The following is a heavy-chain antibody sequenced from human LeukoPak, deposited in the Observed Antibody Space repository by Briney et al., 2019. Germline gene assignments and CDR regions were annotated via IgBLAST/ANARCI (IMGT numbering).Heavy chain of an antibody. Sequence: QSEGSLRLSCAASGFTFSSYAMSWVRQAPGKGLEWVSAISGSGGSTYYADSVKGRFTITRDNSKNTLYLQMNSLRAEDTAVYYCAKDQMVTTSSYDYWGQGTLVTVSS. D-gene: IGHD4-17*01. V-gene: IGHV3-23*01. CDR1: GFTFSSYA. CDR2: ISGSGGST. CDR3: AKDQMVTTSSYDY. J-gene: IGHJ4*02.